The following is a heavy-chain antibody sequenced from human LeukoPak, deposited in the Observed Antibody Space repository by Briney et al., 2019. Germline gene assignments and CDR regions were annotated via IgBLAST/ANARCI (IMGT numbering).Heavy chain of an antibody. J-gene: IGHJ5*02. Sequence: GGSLRLSCAASGFTFSGYAMYWVRQAPGKGLEWVSSIEASGGATYYADAVKGRFTISRDNSKNTFYLQMNSLRDEDTALYYCAKGSGSGWYGWFAPWGQGTLVTVSS. D-gene: IGHD6-19*01. CDR1: GFTFSGYA. CDR3: AKGSGSGWYGWFAP. V-gene: IGHV3-23*01. CDR2: IEASGGAT.